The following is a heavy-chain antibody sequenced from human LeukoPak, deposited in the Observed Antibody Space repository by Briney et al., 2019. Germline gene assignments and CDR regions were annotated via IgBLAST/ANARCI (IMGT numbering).Heavy chain of an antibody. Sequence: SETLSLTCAVYGGSFSGYYWSYIRQAPGKGLEWIGEINHSGSTNYNPSLKSRVTISVDTSKHQFSLNLSSVTAADTAVYYCARGLSSGWVDYWGQGTLVTVSS. J-gene: IGHJ4*02. CDR1: GGSFSGYY. D-gene: IGHD6-19*01. V-gene: IGHV4-34*01. CDR3: ARGLSSGWVDY. CDR2: INHSGST.